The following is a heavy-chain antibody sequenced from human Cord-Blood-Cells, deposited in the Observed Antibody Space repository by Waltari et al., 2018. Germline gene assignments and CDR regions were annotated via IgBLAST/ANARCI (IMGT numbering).Heavy chain of an antibody. J-gene: IGHJ4*02. CDR1: GGSISSSSYY. V-gene: IGHV4-39*01. CDR3: ARLHTNDFWSGYYFDY. Sequence: QLQLQESGPGLVKPSETLSLTCTVSGGSISSSSYYWGWIRQPPGNGLEWIGSIYYSGRTYYNPSLKSRVTISVDTSKNQFSLKLSSVTAADTAVYYCARLHTNDFWSGYYFDYWGQGTLVTVSS. D-gene: IGHD3-3*01. CDR2: IYYSGRT.